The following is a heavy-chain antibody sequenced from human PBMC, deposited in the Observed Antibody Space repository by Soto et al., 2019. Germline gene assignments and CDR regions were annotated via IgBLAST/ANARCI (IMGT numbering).Heavy chain of an antibody. CDR1: GGSISSGGYY. V-gene: IGHV4-31*03. CDR2: NYYSGIT. D-gene: IGHD6-6*01. J-gene: IGHJ6*02. CDR3: ARGSSIAGLYYGMDV. Sequence: QVQLQESGPGLVKPSQTLSLTCTVSGGSISSGGYYWTSIRQHPGKGLEWIGYNYYSGITYYNPSLEHSVTIDLDPSQAQSPLKLSSVTAADTAVYYCARGSSIAGLYYGMDVWGQGTTVTVSS.